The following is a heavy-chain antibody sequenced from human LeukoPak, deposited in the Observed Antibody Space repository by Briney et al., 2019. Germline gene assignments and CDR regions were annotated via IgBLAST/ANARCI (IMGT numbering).Heavy chain of an antibody. J-gene: IGHJ4*02. D-gene: IGHD4-17*01. Sequence: PGGSLRLSCAASEFSFSDSWMTWVRKAPGKGLEWVSSISSSSSYIYYADSVKGRFTISRDNAKNSLYLQMNSLRAEDTAVYYCARDPIIHFTGHDYGDLTPPYFDYWGQGTLVTVSS. V-gene: IGHV3-21*01. CDR2: ISSSSSYI. CDR1: EFSFSDSW. CDR3: ARDPIIHFTGHDYGDLTPPYFDY.